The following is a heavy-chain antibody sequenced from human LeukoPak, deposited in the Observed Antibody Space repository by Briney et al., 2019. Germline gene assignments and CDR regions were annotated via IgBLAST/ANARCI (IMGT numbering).Heavy chain of an antibody. CDR1: GFTFSSYW. V-gene: IGHV3-74*01. J-gene: IGHJ4*02. CDR2: INGDGRNI. D-gene: IGHD3-16*02. CDR3: ARDQWGDYVWGSYRYLDY. Sequence: GGSLRLSCVASGFTFSSYWMHWVRQDPRKGLVWVSRINGDGRNINYADSVRGRFTISRDNAKNSLYLQISSLRAEDTAVYNCARDQWGDYVWGSYRYLDYWGQGTLVTVSS.